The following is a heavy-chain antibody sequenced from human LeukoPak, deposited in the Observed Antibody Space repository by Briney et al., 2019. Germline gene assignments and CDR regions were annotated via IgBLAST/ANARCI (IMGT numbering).Heavy chain of an antibody. V-gene: IGHV1-8*01. Sequence: ASVKVXXXASGYTFTSYDINWVRQATGQGLEWMGWMNPNSGNTGYAQKFQGRVTMTRNTSISTAYMELSSLRSEDTAVYYCARELWSGNYNIWGQGTLVSVSS. CDR1: GYTFTSYD. D-gene: IGHD3-3*01. CDR2: MNPNSGNT. J-gene: IGHJ4*02. CDR3: ARELWSGNYNI.